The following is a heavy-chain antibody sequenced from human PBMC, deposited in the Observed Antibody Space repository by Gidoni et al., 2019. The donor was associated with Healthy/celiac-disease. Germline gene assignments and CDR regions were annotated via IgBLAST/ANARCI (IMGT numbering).Heavy chain of an antibody. J-gene: IGHJ6*02. D-gene: IGHD3-16*01. V-gene: IGHV3-9*01. CDR2: ISWNSGSI. CDR1: GFPFVDYA. Sequence: EVQLVESGGGLLRPGGSVHLACAASGFPFVDYAMHWVRQAQGKGLEWVSGISWNSGSIGYADSVKGRFTISRDNAKNSLYLQMNSLRAEDTALYYCAKGPTGDYYYYGMDVWGQGTTVTVSS. CDR3: AKGPTGDYYYYGMDV.